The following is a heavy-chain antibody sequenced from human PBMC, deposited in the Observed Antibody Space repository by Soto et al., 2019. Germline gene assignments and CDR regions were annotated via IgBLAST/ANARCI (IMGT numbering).Heavy chain of an antibody. D-gene: IGHD4-4*01. V-gene: IGHV4-34*01. CDR3: ARGSSLQNSNNWFDP. CDR2: INHSGST. J-gene: IGHJ5*02. CDR1: GGSFSGYY. Sequence: SETLSLTCAVYGGSFSGYYWSWIRQPPGKGLEWIGEINHSGSTNYNPSLKSRVTISVDTSKNQFSLKLSSVTAADTAVYYCARGSSLQNSNNWFDPWGLGTLVTVSS.